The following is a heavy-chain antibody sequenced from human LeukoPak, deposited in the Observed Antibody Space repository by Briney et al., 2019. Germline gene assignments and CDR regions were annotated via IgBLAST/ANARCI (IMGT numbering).Heavy chain of an antibody. Sequence: GGSLRLSCATSGFTFRNYWMSWVRQAPGKGLEWVANIIQDGSQTYCVDSVKGRFTISRDNAKNSLYLQMNSLRAEDTAVYYCARDASSSSWSNFDSWGQGTLVTVSS. V-gene: IGHV3-7*04. J-gene: IGHJ4*02. CDR3: ARDASSSSWSNFDS. CDR2: IIQDGSQT. CDR1: GFTFRNYW. D-gene: IGHD6-13*01.